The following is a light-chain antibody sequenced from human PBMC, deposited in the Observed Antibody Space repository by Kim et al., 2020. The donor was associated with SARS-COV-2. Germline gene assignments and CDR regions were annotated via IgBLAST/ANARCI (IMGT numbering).Light chain of an antibody. CDR3: QHYGSYPIP. V-gene: IGKV3-20*01. CDR2: GAS. J-gene: IGKJ5*01. Sequence: DIALTQSPGTLSLSPGQGATLSCRASQTFRTNFLAWYQQKPGQAPRLLLFGASNRATGVPDRFTGSGSGTDFTLTISRVEPEDFAIYYCQHYGSYPIPFGQATRLEIK. CDR1: QTFRTNF.